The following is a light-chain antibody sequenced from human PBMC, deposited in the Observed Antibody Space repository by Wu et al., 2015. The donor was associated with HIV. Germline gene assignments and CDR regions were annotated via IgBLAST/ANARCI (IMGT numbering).Light chain of an antibody. CDR2: GAS. CDR1: QNVNSY. CDR3: QQYDTSPRT. J-gene: IGKJ1*01. V-gene: IGKV3-20*01. Sequence: EIMLTQSPGTLSLSPGERATLSCRASQNVNSYLAWYQQKPGQAPRLLIYGASSRATGIPDRFSGSGSGTDFALTISRLEPEDFAVYYCQQYDTSPRTFGQGTKVEIK.